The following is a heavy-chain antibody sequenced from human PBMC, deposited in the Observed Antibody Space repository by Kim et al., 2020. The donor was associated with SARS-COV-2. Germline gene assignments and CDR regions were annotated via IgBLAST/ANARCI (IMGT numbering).Heavy chain of an antibody. Sequence: SETLSLTCTVSGGSISSSSYYWGWIRQPPGKGPEWIGSIYYSGSTYYNPSLKSRATISVDTSKNQFSLKLSSVSAADTAVYYSARQGGDRPVWVSRPDP. D-gene: IGHD2-21*02. CDR3: ARQGGDRPVWVSRPDP. V-gene: IGHV4-39*01. CDR2: IYYSGST. CDR1: GGSISSSSYY. J-gene: IGHJ5*02.